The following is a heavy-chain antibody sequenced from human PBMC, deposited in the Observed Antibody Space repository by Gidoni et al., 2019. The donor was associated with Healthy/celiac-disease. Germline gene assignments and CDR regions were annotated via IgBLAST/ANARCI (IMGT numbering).Heavy chain of an antibody. J-gene: IGHJ6*03. V-gene: IGHV3-7*04. CDR1: GFTFSSYW. CDR2: IKEDGSEK. CDR3: ARASSSSSRYYYRDV. Sequence: EVQLVESGGVLVQPGGSLRLSCAASGFTFSSYWMSWVRHAPGKGLEWVANIKEDGSEKYHVDSVKGRFTISRDNAKNSLYLQMNSLRAEDTAVYYCARASSSSSRYYYRDVWGKGTTVTVSS. D-gene: IGHD6-6*01.